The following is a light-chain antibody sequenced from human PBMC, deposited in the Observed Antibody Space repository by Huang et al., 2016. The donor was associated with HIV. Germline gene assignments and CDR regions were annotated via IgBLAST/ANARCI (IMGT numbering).Light chain of an antibody. J-gene: IGKJ3*01. CDR1: QGIRND. V-gene: IGKV1-6*01. CDR2: AAS. Sequence: AIQMTQSPSSLSASVGDRVTITCRASQGIRNDLGWYQQKPGRAPKLLSYAASTLQIGVPSRFSGSGSGTDFTLNISSLQPEDFATYYCLQDYTYPLTFGPGTKVDIK. CDR3: LQDYTYPLT.